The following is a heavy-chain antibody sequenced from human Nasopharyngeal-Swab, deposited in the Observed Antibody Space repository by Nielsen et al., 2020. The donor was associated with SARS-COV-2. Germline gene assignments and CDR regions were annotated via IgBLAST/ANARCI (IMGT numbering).Heavy chain of an antibody. V-gene: IGHV1-46*03. D-gene: IGHD5-24*01. CDR2: INPSGGST. Sequence: ASVKVSCQASGYTFTSYYMHWVRQAPGQGLEWMGIINPSGGSTSYAQKFQGRVTMTRDTSTSTVYMELSSLRSEDTAVYYCAVLEDGLTLDDAFDIWGQGTMVTVSS. J-gene: IGHJ3*02. CDR1: GYTFTSYY. CDR3: AVLEDGLTLDDAFDI.